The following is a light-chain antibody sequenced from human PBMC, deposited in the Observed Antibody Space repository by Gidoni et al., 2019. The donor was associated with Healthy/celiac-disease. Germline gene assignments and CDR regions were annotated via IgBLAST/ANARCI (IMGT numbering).Light chain of an antibody. Sequence: QSALTQPASVSGSPGQSIPLSCTGTSSDVVGYNYLSWYQQHPGKAPKLMIYDVSNRPSGVSNRFSGSKSGNTASLTISGLQAEDEADYYCSSYTSSSTLVFGGGTKLTVL. CDR2: DVS. V-gene: IGLV2-14*01. J-gene: IGLJ2*01. CDR3: SSYTSSSTLV. CDR1: SSDVVGYNY.